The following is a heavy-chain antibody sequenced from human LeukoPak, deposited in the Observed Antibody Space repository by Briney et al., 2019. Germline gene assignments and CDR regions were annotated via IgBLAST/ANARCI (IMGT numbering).Heavy chain of an antibody. V-gene: IGHV3-13*01. CDR3: ARDIREGFLEWLLYGYFDY. D-gene: IGHD3-3*01. Sequence: SGGSLRLSCAASGFTFSSYDMHWVRQATGKGLEWVSAIGTAGDTYYPGSVKGRFTISRENAKNSLYLQMNSLRAGDTAVYYCARDIREGFLEWLLYGYFDYWGQGTLVTVSS. CDR2: IGTAGDT. CDR1: GFTFSSYD. J-gene: IGHJ4*02.